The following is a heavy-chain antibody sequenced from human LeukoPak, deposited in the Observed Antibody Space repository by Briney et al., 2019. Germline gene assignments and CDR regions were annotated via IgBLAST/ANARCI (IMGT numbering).Heavy chain of an antibody. CDR3: ARAYYDSSGNFLGAFDI. J-gene: IGHJ3*02. CDR1: GYTFTSYD. D-gene: IGHD3-22*01. Sequence: ASVKVSCKASGYTFTSYDINWVRQATGQGLEWMGWMNPNSGNTGYAQKFQGRVTITRNTSISAAYMELSSLRSEDTAVYYCARAYYDSSGNFLGAFDIWGQGTMVTVSS. CDR2: MNPNSGNT. V-gene: IGHV1-8*03.